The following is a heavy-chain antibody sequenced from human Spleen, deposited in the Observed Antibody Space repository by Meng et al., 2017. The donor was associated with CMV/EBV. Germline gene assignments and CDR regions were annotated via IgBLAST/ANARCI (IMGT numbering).Heavy chain of an antibody. CDR2: IYRGGST. CDR3: ARDRGVGYYDSSGYFN. D-gene: IGHD3-22*01. Sequence: GGSLRLSCAASGFTVSSNYMSWVRQAPGKGLEWVSVIYRGGSTYYADSVKGRFTISRDNSKNTLYLQMNRLRAEDTAVYYCARDRGVGYYDSSGYFNWGQGTLVTVSS. J-gene: IGHJ4*02. V-gene: IGHV3-66*02. CDR1: GFTVSSNY.